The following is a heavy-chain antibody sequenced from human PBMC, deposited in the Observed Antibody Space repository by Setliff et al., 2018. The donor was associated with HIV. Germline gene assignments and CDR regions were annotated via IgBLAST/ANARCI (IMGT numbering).Heavy chain of an antibody. CDR1: GGSVSNTTYY. CDR3: AGHFYYSGSGIWAGLDS. D-gene: IGHD3-10*01. Sequence: PSETLSLTCTVSGGSVSNTTYYWGWIRQPPGKGLEWIGNIYYTGNTNYNPSLKSRVTMSVDTSKKQFSLKLTSVTAADTAVYYCAGHFYYSGSGIWAGLDSWGQGTLVTVSS. V-gene: IGHV4-39*07. CDR2: IYYTGNT. J-gene: IGHJ4*02.